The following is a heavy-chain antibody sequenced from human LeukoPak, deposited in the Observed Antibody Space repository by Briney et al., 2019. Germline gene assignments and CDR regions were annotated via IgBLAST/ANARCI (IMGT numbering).Heavy chain of an antibody. CDR1: GGSISSSSYY. V-gene: IGHV4-39*07. CDR3: AAGLAYYYDSSGYTNDY. Sequence: SETLSLTCTVSGGSISSSSYYWGWIRQPPGKGLEWIGSIYYSGSTYYNPSLKSRVTISVDTSKNQFSLKLSSVTAADTAVYYCAAGLAYYYDSSGYTNDYWGEGTLVTVSS. CDR2: IYYSGST. D-gene: IGHD3-22*01. J-gene: IGHJ4*02.